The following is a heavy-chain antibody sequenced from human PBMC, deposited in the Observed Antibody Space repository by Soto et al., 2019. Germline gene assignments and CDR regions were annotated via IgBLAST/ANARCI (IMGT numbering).Heavy chain of an antibody. V-gene: IGHV4-4*07. Sequence: SETLSLTCPVSGASITNFYWSWIRQSARKGLEWIGRIYTRGSTDYNPSLKSRVTMSIDTSKNQLSLTLSSVTAADTAVYYCAKGGAYYFYSWGQGILVTVSS. CDR3: AKGGAYYFYS. CDR2: IYTRGST. CDR1: GASITNFY. D-gene: IGHD3-16*01. J-gene: IGHJ4*02.